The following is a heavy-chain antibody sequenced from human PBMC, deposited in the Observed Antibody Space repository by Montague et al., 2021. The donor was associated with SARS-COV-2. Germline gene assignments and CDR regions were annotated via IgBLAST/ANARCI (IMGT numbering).Heavy chain of an antibody. D-gene: IGHD1-26*01. CDR3: ARDRGYSGCYLHPYNWFDP. J-gene: IGHJ5*02. V-gene: IGHV4-59*12. CDR1: GGSISGYY. CDR2: IYNSGST. Sequence: SETLSLTCTVSGGSISGYYWSWIRQPPGKGLEWIGDIYNSGSTNYNPSLKSRVTMSVDTSQNQFSLKLSSVTAADTAVYYCARDRGYSGCYLHPYNWFDPWGQGTLVTVSS.